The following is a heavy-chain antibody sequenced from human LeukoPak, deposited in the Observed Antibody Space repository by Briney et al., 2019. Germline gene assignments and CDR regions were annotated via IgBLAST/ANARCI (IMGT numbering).Heavy chain of an antibody. CDR3: ARSRWPEDL. D-gene: IGHD4-23*01. CDR2: ISYDGSNK. Sequence: GGSLRLSCAASGFTFSSYGMHWVRQAPGKGLEWVAVISYDGSNKYYADSVKGRFTISRDNSKNTLYLQMNSLRTEDTAIYYCARSRWPEDLWGRGTLVTVSS. CDR1: GFTFSSYG. J-gene: IGHJ5*02. V-gene: IGHV3-30*03.